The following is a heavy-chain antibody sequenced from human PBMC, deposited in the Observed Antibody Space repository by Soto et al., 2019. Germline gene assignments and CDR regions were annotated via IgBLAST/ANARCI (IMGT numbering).Heavy chain of an antibody. CDR2: MNPNSGNT. CDR1: GYTFKDYD. D-gene: IGHD3-3*01. CDR3: ARRMTWSLWCFDL. Sequence: QVQLLQSGAEVKQPGTSVRVSCRASGYTFKDYDINWVRRAPGQGLEWMGWMNPNSGNTAYARKFHDRVAMTRSVSAGTDFMELNSMATEDTGVYYSARRMTWSLWCFDLWGSGTQVTVSS. J-gene: IGHJ2*01. V-gene: IGHV1-8*01.